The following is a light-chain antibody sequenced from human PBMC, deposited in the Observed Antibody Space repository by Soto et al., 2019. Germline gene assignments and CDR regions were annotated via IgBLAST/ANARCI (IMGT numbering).Light chain of an antibody. CDR1: QSISDT. J-gene: IGKJ1*01. CDR2: DAS. Sequence: EIVMTQSPATLSVSPVERATLSCRASQSISDTLAWYQQKPGQAPRLLIYDASNRATGIPDRFSGSGSGTDFTLTISRLEPEDFAVYYCQQYGSSGTFGQGTKVDIK. CDR3: QQYGSSGT. V-gene: IGKV3-20*01.